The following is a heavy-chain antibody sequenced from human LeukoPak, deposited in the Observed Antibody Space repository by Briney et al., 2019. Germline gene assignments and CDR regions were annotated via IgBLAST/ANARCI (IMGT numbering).Heavy chain of an antibody. CDR3: AIRYSSGWYTY. J-gene: IGHJ4*02. V-gene: IGHV3-23*01. Sequence: PGGSLRLSCAASGFTFSNYAMSWIRQAPGKGLEWVSAISGSASSTYYADSVKGRFTISRDNSKNTLYLQMNSLRAEDTAVYYCAIRYSSGWYTYWGQGTLVTVSS. D-gene: IGHD6-19*01. CDR2: ISGSASST. CDR1: GFTFSNYA.